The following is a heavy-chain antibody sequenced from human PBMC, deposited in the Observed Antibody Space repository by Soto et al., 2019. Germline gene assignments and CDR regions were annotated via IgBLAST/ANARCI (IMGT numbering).Heavy chain of an antibody. J-gene: IGHJ6*02. Sequence: PSETLSLTCTVSGGSIRSSRDYWGWIRQPPGKGLEWIGSIYYSGSTYYNPSLKSRVTLSVDTSKNQFSLKLTSVTAADTAVYYCTTQGFGGLHGLVDVWGQGTTVTVSS. CDR2: IYYSGST. V-gene: IGHV4-39*01. D-gene: IGHD3-10*01. CDR1: GGSIRSSRDY. CDR3: TTQGFGGLHGLVDV.